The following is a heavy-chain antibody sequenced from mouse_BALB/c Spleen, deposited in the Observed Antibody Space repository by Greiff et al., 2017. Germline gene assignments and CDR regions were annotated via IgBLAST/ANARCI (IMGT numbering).Heavy chain of an antibody. CDR3: ANSPITTVVPHFDY. V-gene: IGHV1S34*01. J-gene: IGHJ2*01. CDR2: ISCYNGAT. CDR1: GYSFTGYY. D-gene: IGHD1-1*01. Sequence: LVKTGASVKISCKASGYSFTGYYMHWVKQSHGKSLEWIGYISCYNGATSYNQKFKGKATFTVDTSSSTAYMQFNSLTSEDSAVYYCANSPITTVVPHFDYWGQGTTLTVSS.